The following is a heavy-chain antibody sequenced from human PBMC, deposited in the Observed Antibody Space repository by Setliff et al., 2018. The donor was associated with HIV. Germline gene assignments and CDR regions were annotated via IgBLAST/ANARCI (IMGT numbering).Heavy chain of an antibody. CDR3: VRGVTRDISGYYRDEYFQH. J-gene: IGHJ1*01. CDR1: GYRFNTYG. Sequence: GASVKVSCKASGYRFNTYGISWVRQAPGQGLEWMGWISPYNGDTSFAQSLQGRVTLTTDTSTNTAYMEMRTLGSDDTAVYYCVRGVTRDISGYYRDEYFQHWGQGTPVTVSS. V-gene: IGHV1-18*01. D-gene: IGHD3-22*01. CDR2: ISPYNGDT.